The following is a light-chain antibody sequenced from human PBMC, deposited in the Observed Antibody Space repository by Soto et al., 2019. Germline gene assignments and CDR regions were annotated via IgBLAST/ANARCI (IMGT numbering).Light chain of an antibody. CDR3: CSYSSGSTPWV. CDR2: DVS. V-gene: IGLV2-14*03. CDR1: SSDVGGYNY. J-gene: IGLJ1*01. Sequence: QPALTQAASVTGSHVQSITISCTGTSSDVGGYNYVSWYQHHPGKAPKLIIFDVSDRPSGISDRFSASKSGNTASLTISGLQAGDEADYYCCSYSSGSTPWVFGTGTKVTVL.